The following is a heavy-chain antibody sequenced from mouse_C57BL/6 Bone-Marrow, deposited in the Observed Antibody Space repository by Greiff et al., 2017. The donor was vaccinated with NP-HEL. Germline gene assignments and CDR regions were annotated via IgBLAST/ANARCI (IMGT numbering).Heavy chain of an antibody. J-gene: IGHJ4*01. D-gene: IGHD1-1*01. CDR3: TLYYGSIYYAMDY. CDR1: GFNIKDDY. V-gene: IGHV14-4*01. Sequence: VQLQQSGAELVRPGASVKLSCTASGFNIKDDYMHWVKQRPEQGLEWIGWIDPENGDTEYASQFQGKATITADTSSNTAYLQLSSLTSEDTAVYYCTLYYGSIYYAMDYWGQGTSVTVSS. CDR2: IDPENGDT.